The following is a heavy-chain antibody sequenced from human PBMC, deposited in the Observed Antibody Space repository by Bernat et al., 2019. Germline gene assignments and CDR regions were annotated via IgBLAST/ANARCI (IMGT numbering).Heavy chain of an antibody. J-gene: IGHJ4*02. Sequence: QVQLQQWGAGLLKPSETLSLTCAVYGGSFSGYYWSWIRQPPGKGLEWIGEINHSGSTNSNPSLNSRVTISVDTSKNQFSLKLSSVTAADTAVYYCARLSGSDPHAVDYWGQGTLVTVSS. CDR3: ARLSGSDPHAVDY. CDR2: INHSGST. V-gene: IGHV4-34*01. D-gene: IGHD1-26*01. CDR1: GGSFSGYY.